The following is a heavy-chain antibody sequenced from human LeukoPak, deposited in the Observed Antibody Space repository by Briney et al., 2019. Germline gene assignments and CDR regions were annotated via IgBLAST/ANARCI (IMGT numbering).Heavy chain of an antibody. Sequence: SETLSLTCTVSDGSISNYYWSWIRLPPGKGLEWIGYIYYTGATNYSPSLESRVTISLDTSKNQVFLKLTSVTAADKAVYYCARGLWGGAATWGQGTLVTVSS. CDR1: DGSISNYY. CDR2: IYYTGAT. J-gene: IGHJ5*02. V-gene: IGHV4-59*12. CDR3: ARGLWGGAAT. D-gene: IGHD1-26*01.